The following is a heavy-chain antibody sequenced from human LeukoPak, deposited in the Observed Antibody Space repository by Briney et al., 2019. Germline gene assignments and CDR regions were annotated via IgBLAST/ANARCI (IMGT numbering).Heavy chain of an antibody. J-gene: IGHJ5*02. Sequence: SETLSLTCTVSGGSISSGSYYWSWIQQPAGKGLEWIGRIYTSGSTNYNPSLKSRVTISVDTSKNQFSLKLSSVTAADTAVYYCARDFFSCSGGSCYPMLGWFDPWGQGTLVTVSS. CDR3: ARDFFSCSGGSCYPMLGWFDP. V-gene: IGHV4-61*02. CDR2: IYTSGST. D-gene: IGHD2-15*01. CDR1: GGSISSGSYY.